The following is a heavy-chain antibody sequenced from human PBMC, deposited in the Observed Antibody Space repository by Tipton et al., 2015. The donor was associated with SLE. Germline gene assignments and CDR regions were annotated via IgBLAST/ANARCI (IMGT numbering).Heavy chain of an antibody. CDR3: AREDRPGAFDI. J-gene: IGHJ3*02. Sequence: LRLSCTVSGGSISSGNYYWSWIRQPPGKGLEWIGYIYYSGSTNYNPSLKSRVTISVDTSKNQFSLKLGSVTAADTAVYYCAREDRPGAFDIWGQGTTVTVSS. V-gene: IGHV4-61*01. D-gene: IGHD7-27*01. CDR1: GGSISSGNYY. CDR2: IYYSGST.